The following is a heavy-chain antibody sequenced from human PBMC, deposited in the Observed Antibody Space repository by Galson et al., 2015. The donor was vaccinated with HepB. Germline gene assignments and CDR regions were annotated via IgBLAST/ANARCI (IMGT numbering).Heavy chain of an antibody. J-gene: IGHJ4*02. V-gene: IGHV3-7*03. CDR3: AKDHGSLETQPPVFDY. Sequence: SLRLSCAASGFSFKGYWMSWVRQAPGEGPEWVANIKQDGSETNYVDSVKGRFTISRDNSKNTLYLQMNSLRAEDTAVYYCAKDHGSLETQPPVFDYWGQGTLVTVSS. D-gene: IGHD1-14*01. CDR2: IKQDGSET. CDR1: GFSFKGYW.